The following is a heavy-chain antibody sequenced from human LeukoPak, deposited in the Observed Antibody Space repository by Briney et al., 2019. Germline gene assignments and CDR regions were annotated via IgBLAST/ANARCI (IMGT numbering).Heavy chain of an antibody. CDR2: INPNSGGT. Sequence: ASVKVSCKASGYTFTGYYMHWVRQAPGQGLEWMGWINPNSGGTNYAQKFQGRVTMTRDTSISTAYMELSRLRSDDTAVYYCARVDGYKAKYGGNDYWGQGTLVTVSS. V-gene: IGHV1-2*02. D-gene: IGHD5-24*01. CDR3: ARVDGYKAKYGGNDY. CDR1: GYTFTGYY. J-gene: IGHJ4*02.